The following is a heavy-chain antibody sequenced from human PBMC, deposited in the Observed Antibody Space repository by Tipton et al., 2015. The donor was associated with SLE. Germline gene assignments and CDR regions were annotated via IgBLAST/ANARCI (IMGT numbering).Heavy chain of an antibody. D-gene: IGHD6-13*01. CDR1: GGSISSYY. J-gene: IGHJ3*02. Sequence: LRLSCTVSGGSISSYYWSWIRQPAGKGLEWIGRIYTSGSTNYNPSLKSRVTMSVDTSKNQFSLKLSSVTAADTAVYYCASEQLWDAFDIWGQGTMVTVSS. V-gene: IGHV4-4*07. CDR2: IYTSGST. CDR3: ASEQLWDAFDI.